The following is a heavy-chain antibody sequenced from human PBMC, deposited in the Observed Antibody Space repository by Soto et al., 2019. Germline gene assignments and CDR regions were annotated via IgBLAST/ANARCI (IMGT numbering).Heavy chain of an antibody. CDR2: IWYDGSNK. CDR3: ARDYGYSYGGNWGFDP. Sequence: QVQLVESGGGVVQPGRSLRLSCAASGFTFSSYGMHWVRQAPGKGLEWVAVIWYDGSNKYYADSVKGRYTISRDNSKNTLYLQMNSLRAEDTAVYYCARDYGYSYGGNWGFDPWGQGTLVTVSS. J-gene: IGHJ5*02. V-gene: IGHV3-33*01. CDR1: GFTFSSYG. D-gene: IGHD5-18*01.